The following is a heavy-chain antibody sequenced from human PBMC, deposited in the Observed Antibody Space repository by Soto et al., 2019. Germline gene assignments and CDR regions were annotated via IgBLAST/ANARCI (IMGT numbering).Heavy chain of an antibody. CDR1: GGSISGYY. Sequence: ASETLSLTCTVSGGSISGYYWSWVRQPAGKGLEWVGRIYSDGTTNYSPSLKSRVTMSLDTSKDQFSLHLNSVTAADTAVYYCSRVGCSNSKCYTRGMDVWGQGTMVTVSS. V-gene: IGHV4-4*07. CDR2: IYSDGTT. CDR3: SRVGCSNSKCYTRGMDV. J-gene: IGHJ6*02. D-gene: IGHD2-2*01.